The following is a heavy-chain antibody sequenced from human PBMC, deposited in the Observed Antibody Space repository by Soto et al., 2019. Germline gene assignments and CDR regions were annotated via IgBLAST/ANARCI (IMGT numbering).Heavy chain of an antibody. J-gene: IGHJ6*02. D-gene: IGHD5-18*01. CDR2: IIPIFGTA. CDR3: ARDPPLGYGDYYYGMDV. CDR1: GGTFSSYA. V-gene: IGHV1-69*13. Sequence: SVKVSCKASGGTFSSYAISWVRQAPGQGLEWMGGIIPIFGTANYAQKFQGRVTITADESTSTAYMELSSLRSEDTAVYYCARDPPLGYGDYYYGMDVWGQGTTVTI.